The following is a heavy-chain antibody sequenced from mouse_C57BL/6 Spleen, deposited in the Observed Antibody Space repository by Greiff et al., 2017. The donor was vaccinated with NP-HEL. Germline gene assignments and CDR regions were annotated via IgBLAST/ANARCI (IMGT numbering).Heavy chain of an antibody. Sequence: VQLQQSGAELARPGASVKLSCKASGYTFTSYGISWVKQRTGQGLEWIGEIYPRSGNTYYNEKFKGKATLTADKSSSTAYMELRSLTSEDSAVYFCARYYGSSEYWYFDVWGTGTTVTVSS. CDR3: ARYYGSSEYWYFDV. V-gene: IGHV1-81*01. J-gene: IGHJ1*03. CDR2: IYPRSGNT. D-gene: IGHD1-1*01. CDR1: GYTFTSYG.